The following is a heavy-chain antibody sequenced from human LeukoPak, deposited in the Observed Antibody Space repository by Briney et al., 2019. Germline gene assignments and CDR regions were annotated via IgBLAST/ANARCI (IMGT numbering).Heavy chain of an antibody. J-gene: IGHJ1*01. D-gene: IGHD6-19*01. CDR3: ASSLLGSSGWPESEYFHH. V-gene: IGHV4-4*07. Sequence: SETLSLTCTVSGGSISSFYWSWIRQPAGKGLEWIGRIYSSGNTNYNPSLKSRVTMSVDTSKNQLSLKLTSVTAADTAVYYCASSLLGSSGWPESEYFHHWGQGTLVTVSS. CDR1: GGSISSFY. CDR2: IYSSGNT.